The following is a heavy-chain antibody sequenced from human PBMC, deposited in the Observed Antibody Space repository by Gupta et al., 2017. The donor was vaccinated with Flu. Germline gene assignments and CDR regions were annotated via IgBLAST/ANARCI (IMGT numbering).Heavy chain of an antibody. D-gene: IGHD4-17*01. CDR1: GSQFTNNW. V-gene: IGHV5-51*03. CDR3: ARREDYGDPFDS. Sequence: EVQLVQSGTEVKKPGESLKISCKGSGSQFTNNWIAWVRQRPGKGLEGMGKIYPGDSDTTYSPSFEGQVIISADKSIGTAYLQWSSLKASDTAIYYCARREDYGDPFDSWGQGTLVTVSS. J-gene: IGHJ4*02. CDR2: IYPGDSDT.